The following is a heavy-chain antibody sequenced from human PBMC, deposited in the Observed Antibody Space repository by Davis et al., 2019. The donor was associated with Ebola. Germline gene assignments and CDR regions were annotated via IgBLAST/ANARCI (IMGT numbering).Heavy chain of an antibody. Sequence: MPSETLSLTCTVPGGSISSSSYYWGWIRQPPGKGLEWIGSIYYSGSTYYNPSLKSRVTISVDTSKNQFSLKLSSVTAADTAVYYCARHVNVFLEWLLRPGWFDPWGQGTLVTVSS. D-gene: IGHD3-3*01. J-gene: IGHJ5*02. CDR3: ARHVNVFLEWLLRPGWFDP. V-gene: IGHV4-39*01. CDR1: GGSISSSSYY. CDR2: IYYSGST.